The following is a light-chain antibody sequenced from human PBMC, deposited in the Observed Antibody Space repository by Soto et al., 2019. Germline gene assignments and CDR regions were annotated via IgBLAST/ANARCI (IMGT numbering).Light chain of an antibody. J-gene: IGKJ1*01. CDR3: LQDYNYPRT. Sequence: AIQMTQSPSSLSASVGDRVTITCRASQGIRNDLGWYQQRPGKAPKLLIYAASSLQSGVPSRFSGSGSGTDFTLTSSSLQPEDFATYYCLQDYNYPRTFGQGTKVEFK. CDR2: AAS. CDR1: QGIRND. V-gene: IGKV1-6*01.